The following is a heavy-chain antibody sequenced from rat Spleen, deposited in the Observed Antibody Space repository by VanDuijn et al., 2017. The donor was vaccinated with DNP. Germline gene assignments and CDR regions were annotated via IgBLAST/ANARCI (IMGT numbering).Heavy chain of an antibody. Sequence: EVQLVESGGGLVQPGRSLKLSCAASGFTFSNYDMAWVRQAPTKGLEWVASISPSGGSTYYRDSVKGRFTVSRDNAKSSLYLQMDSLRSEDTATYYCARRYYGYNDYWGQGVMVTVSS. J-gene: IGHJ2*01. CDR2: ISPSGGST. V-gene: IGHV5-25*01. D-gene: IGHD1-9*01. CDR3: ARRYYGYNDY. CDR1: GFTFSNYD.